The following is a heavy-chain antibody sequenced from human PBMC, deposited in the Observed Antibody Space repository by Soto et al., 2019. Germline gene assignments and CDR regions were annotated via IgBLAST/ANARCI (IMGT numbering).Heavy chain of an antibody. CDR1: GFTFRGYG. D-gene: IGHD5-18*01. V-gene: IGHV3-30*18. Sequence: AGGSLRLSCAASGFTFRGYGMHWVRQAPGRGLEWVALISYDGSIKYYADSVRGRFTISRDNSKNTLYLQMNSLRAEDTAVYYCANSEYSRYKNIDVWGQGTTVIVSS. CDR2: ISYDGSIK. CDR3: ANSEYSRYKNIDV. J-gene: IGHJ6*02.